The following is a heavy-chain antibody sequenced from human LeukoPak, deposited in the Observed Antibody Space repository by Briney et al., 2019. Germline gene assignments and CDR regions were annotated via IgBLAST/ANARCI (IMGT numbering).Heavy chain of an antibody. Sequence: GGSLRLSCTAAGFTFGDYAMSWGRQAPGKGPEWVGFIRSKAYGGTTEYAASVKGRFTISRDDSKSIAYLQMNSLKTEDTAVYYCTRVMDIVVVPAACFDYWGQGTLVTVSS. CDR1: GFTFGDYA. J-gene: IGHJ4*02. CDR3: TRVMDIVVVPAACFDY. CDR2: IRSKAYGGTT. D-gene: IGHD2-2*03. V-gene: IGHV3-49*04.